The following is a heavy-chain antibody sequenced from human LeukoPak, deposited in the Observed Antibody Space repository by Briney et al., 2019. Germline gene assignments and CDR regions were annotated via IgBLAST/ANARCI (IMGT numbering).Heavy chain of an antibody. J-gene: IGHJ4*03. CDR3: ARELQLLSYFDY. CDR1: GFTFSSYE. Sequence: GGSVRLSCAASGFTFSSYEMNWVRQAPGKGLEWVSYISSSGSTIYYADSVKGRFTISRDNAKNSLYLQMNSLRAEDTAVYYCARELQLLSYFDYWGHGTLYTVSS. V-gene: IGHV3-48*03. D-gene: IGHD5-24*01. CDR2: ISSSGSTI.